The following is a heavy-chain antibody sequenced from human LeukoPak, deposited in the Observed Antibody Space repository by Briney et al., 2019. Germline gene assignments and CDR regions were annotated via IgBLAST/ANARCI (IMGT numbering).Heavy chain of an antibody. CDR3: ARAPSPDIAVVGMDV. J-gene: IGHJ6*02. V-gene: IGHV4-34*01. D-gene: IGHD2-15*01. CDR1: GGSFSGYY. Sequence: SETLSLTCAVYGGSFSGYYWSWIRQPPGKGLEWIGETNHSGSTNYNPSLKSRVTISVDTSKNQFSLKLSSVTAADTAVYYCARAPSPDIAVVGMDVWGQGTTVTVSS. CDR2: TNHSGST.